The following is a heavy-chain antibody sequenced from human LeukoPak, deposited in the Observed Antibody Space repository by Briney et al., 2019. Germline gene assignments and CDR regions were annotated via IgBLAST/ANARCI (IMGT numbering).Heavy chain of an antibody. Sequence: ASVKVSCKASGYTFTGYYMHWVRQAPGQGLEWMGWINPNSGGTNYAQKFQGWVTMTRDTSISTAYMELSRLRSDDTAVYYCAISMGMPGAIAWLDPWGQGTLVTVSS. CDR1: GYTFTGYY. D-gene: IGHD2-2*01. J-gene: IGHJ5*02. V-gene: IGHV1-2*04. CDR3: AISMGMPGAIAWLDP. CDR2: INPNSGGT.